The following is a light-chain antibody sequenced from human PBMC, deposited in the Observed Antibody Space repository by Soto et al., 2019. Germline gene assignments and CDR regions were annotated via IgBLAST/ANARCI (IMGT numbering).Light chain of an antibody. CDR1: QSIDSW. Sequence: DIQMTQSPSTMSASVGDRVTITCRASQSIDSWLAWYQQKPGKAPKFLMYKASNLESGVPSRFSGSGSGTEFTLTISSLQPDDFASYYCQQYDSYSWTFGQGTKVDI. V-gene: IGKV1-5*03. CDR3: QQYDSYSWT. CDR2: KAS. J-gene: IGKJ1*01.